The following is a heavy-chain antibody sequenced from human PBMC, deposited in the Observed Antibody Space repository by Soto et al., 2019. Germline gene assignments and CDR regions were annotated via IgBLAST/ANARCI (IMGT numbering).Heavy chain of an antibody. D-gene: IGHD3-10*01. CDR3: ARGSYYGSGSYYQLSGDYFYGMDV. J-gene: IGHJ6*02. V-gene: IGHV1-18*04. Sequence: VASVKVSCKASGYTFSNYGITWVRQAPGQGLEWMGWISLYNGNTTYAQNLQGRVTMTTDTPTSTAYMELRSLRSDDTAVYYCARGSYYGSGSYYQLSGDYFYGMDVWGQGTTVTVSS. CDR2: ISLYNGNT. CDR1: GYTFSNYG.